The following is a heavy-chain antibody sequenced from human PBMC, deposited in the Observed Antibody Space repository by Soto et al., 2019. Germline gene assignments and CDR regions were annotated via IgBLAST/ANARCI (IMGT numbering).Heavy chain of an antibody. CDR1: GVSIRSNY. D-gene: IGHD3-3*01. J-gene: IGHJ5*02. Sequence: PSETLSLTCSVSGVSIRSNYWTWIRQSPGKGLEWIGYIYFTGTTNYNPSLKSRVSISLDTSKNQMSLKLNSMTAADTAVYYCARGDGYYDLWSGYFDPWGQGTLVTVSS. V-gene: IGHV4-59*01. CDR3: ARGDGYYDLWSGYFDP. CDR2: IYFTGTT.